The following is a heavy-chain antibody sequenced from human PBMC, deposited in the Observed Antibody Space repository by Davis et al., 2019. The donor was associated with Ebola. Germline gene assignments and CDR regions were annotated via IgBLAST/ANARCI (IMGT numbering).Heavy chain of an antibody. V-gene: IGHV4-4*02. D-gene: IGHD3-22*01. CDR3: ASLNYSDSSGLDY. Sequence: MPSETLSLTCAVSGGSISSINWWSWVRQPPGKGLEWIGEIYHSGSTNYNPSLKSRVTISVDKSKNQFSLKLSSVTAADTAVYYCASLNYSDSSGLDYWGQGTLVTVSS. CDR1: GGSISSINW. CDR2: IYHSGST. J-gene: IGHJ4*02.